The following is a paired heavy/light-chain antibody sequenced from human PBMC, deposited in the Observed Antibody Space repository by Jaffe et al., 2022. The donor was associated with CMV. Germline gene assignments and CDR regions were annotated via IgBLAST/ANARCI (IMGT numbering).Light chain of an antibody. CDR3: SSYAGSNNLF. CDR2: EVS. CDR1: SSDVGGYNY. J-gene: IGLJ1*01. Sequence: QSALTQPPSASGSPGQSVTISCTGTSSDVGGYNYVSWYQQHPGKAPKLMIYEVSKRPSGVPDRFSGSKSGNTASLTVSGLQAEDEADYYCSSYAGSNNLFFGTGTKVTVL. V-gene: IGLV2-8*01.
Heavy chain of an antibody. D-gene: IGHD2-2*01. CDR2: ISYDGSNK. V-gene: IGHV3-30*18. J-gene: IGHJ6*02. Sequence: QVQLVESGGGVVQPGRSLRLSCAASGFTFSSYGMHWVRQAPGKGLEWVAVISYDGSNKYYADSVKGRFTISRDNSKNTLYLQMNSLRAEDTAVYYCAKDFGYCSSTSYRCYYYYYYYGMDVWGQGTTVTVSS. CDR1: GFTFSSYG. CDR3: AKDFGYCSSTSYRCYYYYYYYGMDV.